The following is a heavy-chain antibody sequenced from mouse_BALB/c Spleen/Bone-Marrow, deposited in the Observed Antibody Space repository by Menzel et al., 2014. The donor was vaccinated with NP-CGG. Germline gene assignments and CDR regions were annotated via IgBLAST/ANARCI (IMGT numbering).Heavy chain of an antibody. V-gene: IGHV1-87*01. CDR2: IYPGEGDT. J-gene: IGHJ2*01. CDR1: GYTFTTYW. CDR3: SREPSNWSYY. Sequence: QVHVKQSGAELARPGASVKLSCKTSGYTFTTYWMQWVIQRPGQGLEWIGAIYPGEGDTRYTQKFKDKATLTADKSSSTAYMQLSNLTSEDSAVYYCSREPSNWSYYWGQGTTLTVSS.